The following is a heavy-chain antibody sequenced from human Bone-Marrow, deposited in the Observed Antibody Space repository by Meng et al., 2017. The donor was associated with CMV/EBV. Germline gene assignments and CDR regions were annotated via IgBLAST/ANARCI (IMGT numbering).Heavy chain of an antibody. CDR1: GFTFNTSA. CDR3: ARPSSGSFFEY. V-gene: IGHV3-33*01. CDR2: IWDDGGIK. D-gene: IGHD3-10*01. J-gene: IGHJ4*02. Sequence: LSCEASGFTFNTSAMHWVRQSPGKGLEWMAVIWDDGGIKHYADSLKGRLTVSRDNSKSTLYLQLNSLRAEDTAVYYCARPSSGSFFEYWGQGALVTVSS.